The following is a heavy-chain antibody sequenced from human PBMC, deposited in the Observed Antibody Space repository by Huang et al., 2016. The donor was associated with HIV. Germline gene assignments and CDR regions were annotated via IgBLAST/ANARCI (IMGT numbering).Heavy chain of an antibody. CDR1: GGSMSSYY. J-gene: IGHJ5*02. CDR2: IYYSGST. D-gene: IGHD6-6*01. V-gene: IGHV4-59*01. Sequence: QVQLQESGPGLVKPSETLSLTCTVSGGSMSSYYWSWIRQPPGKGLEWIGYIYYSGSTNDNPSLKSRVTISVDTSKNQFSLRLSSVTAADTAVYYCASASIVARRWFDPWGQGSLVTVSS. CDR3: ASASIVARRWFDP.